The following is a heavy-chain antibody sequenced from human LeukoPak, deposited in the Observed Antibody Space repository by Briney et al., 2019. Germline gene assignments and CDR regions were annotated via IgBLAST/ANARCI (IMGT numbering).Heavy chain of an antibody. D-gene: IGHD3-3*01. CDR3: ARDPITIFGVVIIELDY. V-gene: IGHV1-18*01. J-gene: IGHJ4*02. Sequence: GASVKVSCKASGYTFTSHGISWVRQAPGQGLEWMGWISAYNGNTNYAQKLQGRVTMTTDTSTSTAYMELRSLRSDDTAVYYCARDPITIFGVVIIELDYWGQGTLVTVSS. CDR1: GYTFTSHG. CDR2: ISAYNGNT.